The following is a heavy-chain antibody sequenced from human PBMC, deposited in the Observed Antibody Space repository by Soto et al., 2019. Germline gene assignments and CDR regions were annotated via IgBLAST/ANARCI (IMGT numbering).Heavy chain of an antibody. CDR2: ISWNSGSI. CDR3: AKDKNEWFGELSQFQH. D-gene: IGHD3-10*01. J-gene: IGHJ1*01. Sequence: GGSLRLSCAASGFTFDDYAMHWVRQAPGKGLEWVSGISWNSGSIGYADSVKGRFTISRDNAKNSLYLQMNSLRAEDTALYYCAKDKNEWFGELSQFQHWGQGTLVTVSS. V-gene: IGHV3-9*01. CDR1: GFTFDDYA.